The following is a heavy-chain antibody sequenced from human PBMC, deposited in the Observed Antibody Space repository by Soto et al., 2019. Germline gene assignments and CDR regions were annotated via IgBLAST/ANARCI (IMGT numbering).Heavy chain of an antibody. CDR2: VSNDGSNK. Sequence: QVQLVESGGGVVQPGESLRLSCAASEFTFSSYAMHWVRQAPGKGLEWVAVVSNDGSNKYYADSVKGRFTISRDNSKNTLNLQMNSLRAEDTAVYYCAKDQSTNGPSFHALDVWGQGTTVTVPS. CDR1: EFTFSSYA. D-gene: IGHD2-8*01. V-gene: IGHV3-30*18. CDR3: AKDQSTNGPSFHALDV. J-gene: IGHJ6*02.